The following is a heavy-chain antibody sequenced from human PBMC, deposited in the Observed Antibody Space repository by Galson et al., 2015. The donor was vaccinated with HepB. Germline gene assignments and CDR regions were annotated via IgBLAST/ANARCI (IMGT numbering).Heavy chain of an antibody. CDR2: VRGSGIKP. J-gene: IGHJ4*02. D-gene: IGHD6-19*01. CDR3: AKDLGGGWCEAMDY. CDR1: GFTFSDYG. V-gene: IGHV3-23*01. Sequence: SLRLSCAASGFTFSDYGMNWVRQSPEKGLEWISNVRGSGIKPFYTDSVRGRFTISRDNSKNTLYLQMDSLRVEDTAIYYCAKDLGGGWCEAMDYWGQGILVTVSP.